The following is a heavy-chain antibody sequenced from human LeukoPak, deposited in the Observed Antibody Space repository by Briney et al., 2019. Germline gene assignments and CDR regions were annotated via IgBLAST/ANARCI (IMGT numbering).Heavy chain of an antibody. Sequence: GGSLRLSCAASRFTFSNYGMSWVRQAPGKGLEWVSVISGSGANTYYADSVKGRFTISRDNSKNTLYLQVNSLRAEDTAVYYCAKPPSISSGSPHYWGQGTLVTVSS. CDR1: RFTFSNYG. D-gene: IGHD3-22*01. J-gene: IGHJ4*02. CDR2: ISGSGANT. V-gene: IGHV3-23*01. CDR3: AKPPSISSGSPHY.